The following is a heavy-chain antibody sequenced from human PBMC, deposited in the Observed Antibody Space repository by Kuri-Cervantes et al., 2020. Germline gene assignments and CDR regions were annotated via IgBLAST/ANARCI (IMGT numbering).Heavy chain of an antibody. V-gene: IGHV3-30*02. J-gene: IGHJ6*02. Sequence: GGSLRLSCAASGFTFSSYGMHWVRQAPGKGLEWVAVIWYDGSNKYYADSVKGRFTISGDNSKNTLYLQMNSLRAEDTAVYYCAKDTLRVVAASVNYYYYYGMDVWGQGTTVTVSS. CDR2: IWYDGSNK. CDR1: GFTFSSYG. CDR3: AKDTLRVVAASVNYYYYYGMDV. D-gene: IGHD2-15*01.